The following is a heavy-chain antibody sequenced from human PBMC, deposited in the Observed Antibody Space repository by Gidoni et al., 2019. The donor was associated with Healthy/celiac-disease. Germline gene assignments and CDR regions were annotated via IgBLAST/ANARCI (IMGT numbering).Heavy chain of an antibody. J-gene: IGHJ4*02. V-gene: IGHV4-39*01. Sequence: QLQLQESGPGLVKPSETLSLTCTVPGGSISSSSYYWGWIRQPPGKGLEWIGSIYYSGSTYYNPSLKSRVTISVDTSKNQFSLKLSSVTAADTAVYYCARLALIPYYFDYWGQGTLVTVSS. CDR1: GGSISSSSYY. D-gene: IGHD3-3*02. CDR3: ARLALIPYYFDY. CDR2: IYYSGST.